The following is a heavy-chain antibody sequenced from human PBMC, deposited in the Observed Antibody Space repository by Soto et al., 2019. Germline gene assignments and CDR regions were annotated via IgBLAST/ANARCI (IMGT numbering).Heavy chain of an antibody. V-gene: IGHV3-23*01. Sequence: GGSLRLSCAASGFSFSSYDMTWVRQSPEKGLEWVSAISGSGAFTLYADSVKGRFTISRDNSKNTLYLQMNSLRAEDTAVYYCAKKGSGWGSYYKYPLYPWGQGTLVTVSS. CDR3: AKKGSGWGSYYKYPLYP. D-gene: IGHD3-10*01. CDR2: ISGSGAFT. CDR1: GFSFSSYD. J-gene: IGHJ5*02.